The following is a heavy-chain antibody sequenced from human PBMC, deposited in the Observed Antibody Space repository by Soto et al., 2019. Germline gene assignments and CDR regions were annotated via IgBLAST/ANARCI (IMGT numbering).Heavy chain of an antibody. CDR1: GGAVSGGTYY. CDR3: TRGPPRVQWFDP. Sequence: PSETLSLTCNVSGGAVSGGTYYWSWIRQPPGKGLEWIGHICFTGSTNYNPSLKSRVTMSLDTCRNQFSLKLSSVTAADTPVYYCTRGPPRVQWFDPWRPGTLVTVSS. J-gene: IGHJ5*02. V-gene: IGHV4-61*01. CDR2: ICFTGST.